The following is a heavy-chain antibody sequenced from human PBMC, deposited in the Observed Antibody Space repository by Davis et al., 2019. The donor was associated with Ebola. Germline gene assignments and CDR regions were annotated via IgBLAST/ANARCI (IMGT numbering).Heavy chain of an antibody. D-gene: IGHD3-22*01. V-gene: IGHV1-46*01. CDR3: ARPRARYYDSSGELYFQH. CDR1: GYTFTGYY. CDR2: INPSGGST. J-gene: IGHJ1*01. Sequence: ASVKVSCKASGYTFTGYYMHWVRQAPGQGLEWMGIINPSGGSTSYAQKFQGRVTMTTDTSTSTAYMELRSLRSDDTAVYYCARPRARYYDSSGELYFQHWGQGTLVTVSS.